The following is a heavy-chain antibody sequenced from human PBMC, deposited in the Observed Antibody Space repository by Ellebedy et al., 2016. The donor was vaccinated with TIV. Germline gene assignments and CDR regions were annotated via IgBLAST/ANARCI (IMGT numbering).Heavy chain of an antibody. CDR2: IRSKANSYAT. J-gene: IGHJ4*02. Sequence: GESLKISXAASGFTFSGSAMHWVRQASGKGLEWVGRIRSKANSYATAYAASVKGRFTISRDDSKNTAYLQMNSLKTEDTAVYYCTSLPLGYCSSTSCRWGQGTLVTVSS. D-gene: IGHD2-2*01. CDR1: GFTFSGSA. V-gene: IGHV3-73*01. CDR3: TSLPLGYCSSTSCR.